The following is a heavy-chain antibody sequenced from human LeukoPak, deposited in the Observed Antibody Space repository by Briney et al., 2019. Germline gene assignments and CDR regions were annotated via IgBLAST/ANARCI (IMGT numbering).Heavy chain of an antibody. Sequence: GRSLRLSCAASGFTFDDYAMHWVRQAPGKGLEWVSGISWNSGSIGYADSVKGRFTISRDNAKNSLYLQMNSLRAEDTALYYCAKVGAADVVYWGQGTLVTVSS. CDR3: AKVGAADVVY. V-gene: IGHV3-9*01. CDR2: ISWNSGSI. D-gene: IGHD6-13*01. J-gene: IGHJ4*02. CDR1: GFTFDDYA.